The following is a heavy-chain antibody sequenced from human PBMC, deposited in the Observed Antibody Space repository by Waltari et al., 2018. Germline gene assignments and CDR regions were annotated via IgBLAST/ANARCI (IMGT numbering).Heavy chain of an antibody. J-gene: IGHJ4*02. V-gene: IGHV4-38-2*02. D-gene: IGHD1-26*01. CDR2: IYHSGST. Sequence: QVQLQESGPGLVKPSETLSLTCTVSGYSISSGYYWGWIRQPPGKGLEWIGSIYHSGSTYYNPSLKSRVTISVDTSKNQFSLKLSSVTAADTAVYYCARVASVGATLYYFDYWGQGTLVTVSS. CDR1: GYSISSGYY. CDR3: ARVASVGATLYYFDY.